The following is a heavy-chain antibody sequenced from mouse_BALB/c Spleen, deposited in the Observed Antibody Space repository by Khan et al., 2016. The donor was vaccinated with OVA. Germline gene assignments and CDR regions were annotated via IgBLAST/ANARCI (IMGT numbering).Heavy chain of an antibody. CDR3: TSSLLLYAMDY. D-gene: IGHD1-2*01. CDR2: IDPANGKT. CDR1: GFNIKDTY. J-gene: IGHJ4*01. V-gene: IGHV14-3*02. Sequence: VQLKESGAELVKPGASVKLSCTGSGFNIKDTYIQWVKQRPEQGLEWIGRIDPANGKTIFDPKFQGKDTITADTSSNTAYLHLSSLTSEDTVVYYCTSSLLLYAMDYWGQGTSVTVSS.